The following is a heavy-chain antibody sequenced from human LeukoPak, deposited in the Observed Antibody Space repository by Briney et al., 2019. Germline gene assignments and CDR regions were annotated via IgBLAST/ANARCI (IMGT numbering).Heavy chain of an antibody. D-gene: IGHD6-13*01. V-gene: IGHV3-53*01. J-gene: IGHJ5*02. Sequence: PGGSLRLSCAASGFTVSSNYMSWVRQAPGKGLEWVSVIYSGGSTYYADSVKGRFTISRDNSKNTLYLQMNSLRAEDTAVYYCARVAAAGRNWFDPWGQGTLVTVSS. CDR1: GFTVSSNY. CDR2: IYSGGST. CDR3: ARVAAAGRNWFDP.